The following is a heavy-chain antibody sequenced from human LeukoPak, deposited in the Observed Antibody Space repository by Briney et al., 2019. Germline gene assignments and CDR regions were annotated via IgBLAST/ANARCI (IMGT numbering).Heavy chain of an antibody. V-gene: IGHV4-38-2*02. CDR3: ARDSSSSSASWFDP. J-gene: IGHJ5*02. CDR2: IYHSGST. CDR1: GGSFSGYY. Sequence: PSETLSLTCAVYGGSFSGYYWGWIRQPPGKGLEWIGSIYHSGSTYYNPSLKSRVTISVDTSKNQFSLKLSSVTAADTAVYYCARDSSSSSASWFDPWGQGTLVTVSS. D-gene: IGHD6-6*01.